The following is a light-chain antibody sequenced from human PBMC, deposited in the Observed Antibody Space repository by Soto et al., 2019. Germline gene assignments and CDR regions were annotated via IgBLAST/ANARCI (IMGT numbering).Light chain of an antibody. CDR3: QQSGSSRFT. CDR1: QSVSSNN. V-gene: IGKV3-20*01. J-gene: IGKJ3*01. CDR2: GAS. Sequence: EIVLTQSPGTLSLSPGERATLSGRASQSVSSNNLAWYQQKPGQAPRLLIYGASTRATGVPDRFSGSGSGTDFTLTISRLEPEDFAVYYCQQSGSSRFTFGPGTKVDIK.